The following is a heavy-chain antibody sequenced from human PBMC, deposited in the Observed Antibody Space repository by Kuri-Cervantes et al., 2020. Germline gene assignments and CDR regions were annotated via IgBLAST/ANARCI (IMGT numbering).Heavy chain of an antibody. CDR1: GGSISSYY. J-gene: IGHJ6*02. D-gene: IGHD3-10*01. CDR3: ARATLWFGELLEYYYYGMDV. CDR2: IHYSGST. Sequence: SETLSLTCTVSGGSISSYYWSWIRQPPGKGLEWIGYIHYSGSTNYNPSLKSRVTISVDTSKNQFSLKLSSVTAADTAVYYCARATLWFGELLEYYYYGMDVWGQGTTVTVSS. V-gene: IGHV4-59*12.